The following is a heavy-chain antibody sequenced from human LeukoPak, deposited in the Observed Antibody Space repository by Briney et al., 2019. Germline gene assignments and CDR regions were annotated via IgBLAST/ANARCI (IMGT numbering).Heavy chain of an antibody. Sequence: GASVKVSCKASGGTFSSYAISWVRQAPGQGLEWMGGIIPIFGTANYAQKLQGRVTMTRDTSISTAYMELSRLRSDDTAVYYCARDSRWFGERTFYYWGQGTLVTVSS. CDR2: IIPIFGTA. V-gene: IGHV1-69*05. J-gene: IGHJ4*02. D-gene: IGHD3-10*01. CDR3: ARDSRWFGERTFYY. CDR1: GGTFSSYA.